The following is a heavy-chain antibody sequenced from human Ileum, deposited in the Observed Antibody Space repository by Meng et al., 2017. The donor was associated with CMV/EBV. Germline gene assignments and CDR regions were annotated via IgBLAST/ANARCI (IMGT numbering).Heavy chain of an antibody. Sequence: QITLKESGPTLVKPTQTLTLTCTFSGFSLSTTGVGVGWIRQPPGKALEWLALIYWDDDKRYSPSLKSRLTITKDTSKNQVVLTMTNMDPVDTATYYRARNYYDSGPFQYWGQGTLVTVSS. D-gene: IGHD3-22*01. CDR2: IYWDDDK. J-gene: IGHJ4*01. CDR3: ARNYYDSGPFQY. V-gene: IGHV2-5*02. CDR1: GFSLSTTGVG.